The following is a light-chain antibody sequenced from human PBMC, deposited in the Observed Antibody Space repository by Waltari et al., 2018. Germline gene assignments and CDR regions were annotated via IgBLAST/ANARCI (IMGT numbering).Light chain of an antibody. CDR2: TTS. Sequence: DIQMTPSPSSLSASVGERATITCRASQSISTILNWYQQKPGEAPKLLIYTTSNLQSGVPSRFSGSGSGTDFTLTINDLHPEDFATYYCQQSYSTPPDTFGQGTKLEIK. J-gene: IGKJ2*01. CDR3: QQSYSTPPDT. V-gene: IGKV1-39*01. CDR1: QSISTI.